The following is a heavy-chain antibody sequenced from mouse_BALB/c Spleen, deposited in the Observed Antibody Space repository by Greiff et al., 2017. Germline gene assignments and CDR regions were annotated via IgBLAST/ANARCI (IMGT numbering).Heavy chain of an antibody. D-gene: IGHD4-1*01. J-gene: IGHJ4*01. CDR3: TRTGRAMDY. V-gene: IGHV1S81*02. CDR2: INPSNGGT. CDR1: GYTFTSYY. Sequence: VKLVESGPELVKPGASVKISCKASGYTFTSYYMYWVKQRPGQGLEWIGEINPSNGGTNFNEKFKSKATLTVDKSSSTAYMQLSSLTSEYSAVYYCTRTGRAMDYWGQGTSVTVSS.